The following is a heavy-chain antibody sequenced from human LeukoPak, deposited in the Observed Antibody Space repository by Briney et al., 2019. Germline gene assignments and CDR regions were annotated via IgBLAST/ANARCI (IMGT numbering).Heavy chain of an antibody. V-gene: IGHV4-59*08. CDR3: ARLDLGSGSSHPPYFDY. J-gene: IGHJ4*02. D-gene: IGHD3-10*01. Sequence: PSETLSLTCSVSGGSISSYYWSWIRQPPGKGLEWIGYIYYSGSTNYNPSLKSRVTISVDTSKNQFSLKLSSVAAADTAVYYCARLDLGSGSSHPPYFDYWGQGTLVTVSS. CDR2: IYYSGST. CDR1: GGSISSYY.